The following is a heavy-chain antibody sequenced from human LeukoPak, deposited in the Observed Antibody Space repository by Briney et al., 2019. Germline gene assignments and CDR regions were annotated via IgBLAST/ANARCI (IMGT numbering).Heavy chain of an antibody. CDR3: AKGISGSPTRPFDY. Sequence: GGSLRLSCAASGFTFSNAWMSWVRQAPGKGLEWVGFIRSKTYGGTTEYAASVKGRFTISRDDSKSIAYLQMNSLKTEDTAVYYCAKGISGSPTRPFDYWGQGTLVTVSS. CDR2: IRSKTYGGTT. J-gene: IGHJ4*02. CDR1: GFTFSNAW. D-gene: IGHD3-10*01. V-gene: IGHV3-71*01.